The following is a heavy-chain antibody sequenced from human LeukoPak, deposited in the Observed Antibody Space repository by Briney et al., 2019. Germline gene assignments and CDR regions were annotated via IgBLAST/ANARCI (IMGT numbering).Heavy chain of an antibody. V-gene: IGHV3-23*01. Sequence: GGSLRLSCAASGFTFSSYAMSWVRQAPGKGLEWVSAISGSGGSTYYADSVKGRFTISRDNAKNSLYLQMNSLRAEDTAVYYCARGNPAGYSKTDYWGQGTLVTVSS. CDR1: GFTFSSYA. J-gene: IGHJ4*02. D-gene: IGHD6-13*01. CDR3: ARGNPAGYSKTDY. CDR2: ISGSGGST.